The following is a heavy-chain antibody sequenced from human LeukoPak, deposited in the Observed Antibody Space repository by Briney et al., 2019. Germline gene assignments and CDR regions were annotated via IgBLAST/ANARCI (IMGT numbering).Heavy chain of an antibody. Sequence: PGGSLRLSCAASGFTFSSYAMSWVRQAPGEGLEWVSAISGSGGSTYYADSVKGRFTISRDNSKNTLYLQMNSLRAEDTAVYYCAKGRKGQYAYFDYWGQGTLVTVSS. CDR1: GFTFSSYA. V-gene: IGHV3-23*01. CDR2: ISGSGGST. CDR3: AKGRKGQYAYFDY. J-gene: IGHJ4*02.